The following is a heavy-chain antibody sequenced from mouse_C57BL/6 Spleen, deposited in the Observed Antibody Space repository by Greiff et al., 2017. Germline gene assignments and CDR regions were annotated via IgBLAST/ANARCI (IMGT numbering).Heavy chain of an antibody. CDR3: ASGGKKYGNYPFYAMDY. CDR1: GYTFTSYW. V-gene: IGHV1-55*01. D-gene: IGHD2-10*02. J-gene: IGHJ4*01. Sequence: VQLQQPGAELVKPGASVKMSCKASGYTFTSYWITWVKQRPGQGLEWIGDIYPGSGSTNYNEKFKSKATLTVATTSSTAYMQLSSLISEDSAVDDCASGGKKYGNYPFYAMDYWGQGTSVTVSS. CDR2: IYPGSGST.